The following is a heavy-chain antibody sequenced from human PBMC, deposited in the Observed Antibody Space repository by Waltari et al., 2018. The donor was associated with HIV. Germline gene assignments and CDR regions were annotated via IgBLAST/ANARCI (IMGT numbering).Heavy chain of an antibody. V-gene: IGHV4-61*03. CDR2: VYNSGAT. J-gene: IGHJ3*02. D-gene: IGHD3-16*02. CDR1: GVAVSSRTYY. Sequence: QVQLQESGPGLVKPSETLSLTCSVAGVAVSSRTYYWSWIRQTPGKGLEWLGYVYNSGATNYNPSLKSRLRISVDTSKNHFSLKLTSVTAADTAVYFCARGGDGFKLSHGLDIWGQGTMVTVSS. CDR3: ARGGDGFKLSHGLDI.